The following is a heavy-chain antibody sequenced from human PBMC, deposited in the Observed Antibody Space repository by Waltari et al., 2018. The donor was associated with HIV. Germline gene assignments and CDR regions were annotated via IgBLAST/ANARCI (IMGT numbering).Heavy chain of an antibody. Sequence: QLQLQESGPGLVKPSETLSLTCTVSGGSISRSSYDWGWIRQPPGKGLELIGSIYYSGSTYYNPSLKSRVTISVDTSKNQFSLKLSSVTAADTAVYYCARKPGPPRDSSGYYWGQGTLVTVSS. J-gene: IGHJ4*02. V-gene: IGHV4-39*01. CDR3: ARKPGPPRDSSGYY. D-gene: IGHD6-19*01. CDR2: IYYSGST. CDR1: GGSISRSSYD.